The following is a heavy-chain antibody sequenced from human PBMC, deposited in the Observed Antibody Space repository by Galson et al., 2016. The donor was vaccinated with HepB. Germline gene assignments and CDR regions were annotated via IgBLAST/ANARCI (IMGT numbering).Heavy chain of an antibody. CDR1: GYTFTGHG. D-gene: IGHD4-17*01. Sequence: SVKVSCKASGYTFTGHGLHWVRQAPGQRLEWMGGINTAHGNTEYSQKFQGRVTITTDTSATLVFLDLSSLRSEDTAVDYCARLGFGSFGDYSYFEFWGRGTLVTVSS. CDR3: ARLGFGSFGDYSYFEF. J-gene: IGHJ4*02. V-gene: IGHV1-3*04. CDR2: INTAHGNT.